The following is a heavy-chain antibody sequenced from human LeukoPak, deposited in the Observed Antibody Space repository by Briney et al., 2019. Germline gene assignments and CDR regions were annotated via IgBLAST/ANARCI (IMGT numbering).Heavy chain of an antibody. CDR1: GYSISSADY. D-gene: IGHD1-26*01. CDR2: IYQSGTT. V-gene: IGHV4-38-2*02. J-gene: IGHJ5*02. Sequence: SETLSLTCTVSGYSISSADYWAWIRQPPGKGLEWIGSIYQSGTTYYNLSLKSRVTISLDTSKNQFSLKLNSVTAADTAVYYCTREVRSAWASFDPWGQGTLVIVSS. CDR3: TREVRSAWASFDP.